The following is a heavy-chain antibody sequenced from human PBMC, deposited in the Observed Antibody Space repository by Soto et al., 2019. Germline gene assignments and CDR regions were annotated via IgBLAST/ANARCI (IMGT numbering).Heavy chain of an antibody. J-gene: IGHJ5*02. CDR3: ARGGRYYDSSGYEDWFDP. D-gene: IGHD3-22*01. CDR1: GGTFSSYA. CDR2: IIPIFGTA. V-gene: IGHV1-69*12. Sequence: QVQLVQSGAEVKKPGSSVKVSCKASGGTFSSYAISWVRQAPGQGLEWMGGIIPIFGTANYAQKFQGRVTITADESTSTAYMELSSLRSEDTAVYYCARGGRYYDSSGYEDWFDPWGQGTLVTVSS.